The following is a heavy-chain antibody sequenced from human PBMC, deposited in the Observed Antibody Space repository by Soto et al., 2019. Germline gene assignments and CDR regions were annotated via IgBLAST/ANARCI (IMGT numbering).Heavy chain of an antibody. CDR1: GFTFDDFA. J-gene: IGHJ3*01. CDR2: INWNSGDI. D-gene: IGHD1-1*01. V-gene: IGHV3-9*01. Sequence: QLVESGGGLVQPGRSLRLSCAASGFTFDDFAMHWVRQAPGKGLEWISGINWNSGDIDYADSVRGRFTISRDNAKNALYLQMTSVRAEDAAVYYCARDDAFGNENAFDLWGRGTMVTVSS. CDR3: ARDDAFGNENAFDL.